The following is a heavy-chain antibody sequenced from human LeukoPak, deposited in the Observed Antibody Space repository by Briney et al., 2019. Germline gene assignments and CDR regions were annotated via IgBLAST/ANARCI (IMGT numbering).Heavy chain of an antibody. CDR3: ARGRPPIGRTYYFDY. D-gene: IGHD3-22*01. Sequence: SETLSLTCAVYGGSFSGYYWSWIRQPPGKGLEWIGEINHSGSTNYNPSLKSRVTISVDTSKNQFSLKLSSVTAADTAVYYCARGRPPIGRTYYFDYWGQGTLVTVSS. V-gene: IGHV4-34*01. CDR1: GGSFSGYY. J-gene: IGHJ4*02. CDR2: INHSGST.